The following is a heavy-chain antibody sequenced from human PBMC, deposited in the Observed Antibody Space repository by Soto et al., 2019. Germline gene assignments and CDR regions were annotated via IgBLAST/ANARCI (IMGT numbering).Heavy chain of an antibody. V-gene: IGHV4-59*01. J-gene: IGHJ4*02. CDR1: GGSISSYY. Sequence: KPSETLSLTCTVSGGSISSYYWSWIRQPPGKGLEWIGYIYYSGSTNYNPSLKSRVTISVDTSKNQFSLKLSSVTAADTAVYYCARDYAHCYGSGKTSGFDYWGQGTRVTVSS. CDR3: ARDYAHCYGSGKTSGFDY. CDR2: IYYSGST. D-gene: IGHD3-10*01.